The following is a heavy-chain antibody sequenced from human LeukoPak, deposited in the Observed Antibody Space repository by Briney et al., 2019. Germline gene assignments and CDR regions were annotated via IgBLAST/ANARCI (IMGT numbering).Heavy chain of an antibody. V-gene: IGHV3-43*02. CDR2: IRGVGGST. Sequence: GGSLRLSCAGPGFSSDDYAIHCVRHVPGKVLEWVSPIRGVGGSTHYADSVKGRFTISRDNKKNFVYLQMNSLRTEDSALYYCAKDSAYVRSHYSYNWFDFWGQGTLVTVSS. CDR1: GFSSDDYA. CDR3: AKDSAYVRSHYSYNWFDF. J-gene: IGHJ5*01. D-gene: IGHD3-10*01.